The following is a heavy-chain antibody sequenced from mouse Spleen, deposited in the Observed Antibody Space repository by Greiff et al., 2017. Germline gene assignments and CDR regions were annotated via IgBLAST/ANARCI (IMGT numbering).Heavy chain of an antibody. CDR2: INPSSGYT. V-gene: IGHV1-4*01. CDR1: GYTFTSYT. Sequence: VQLQQSGAELARPGASVKMSCKASGYTFTSYTMHWVKQRPGQGLEWIGYINPSSGYTNYNQKFKDKATLTADKSSSTAYMQLSSLTSEDSAVYYCARGILIYDGYSDYAMDYWGQGTSVTVSS. J-gene: IGHJ4*01. CDR3: ARGILIYDGYSDYAMDY. D-gene: IGHD2-3*01.